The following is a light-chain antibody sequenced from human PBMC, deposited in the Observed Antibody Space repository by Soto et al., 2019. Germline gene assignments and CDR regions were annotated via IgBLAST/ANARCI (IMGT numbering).Light chain of an antibody. CDR3: SSFTSSNPHV. CDR2: DVN. J-gene: IGLJ1*01. CDR1: SSDIGAYNR. V-gene: IGLV2-18*02. Sequence: QSVLTQPPSVSGSPGQSVAISCTGTSSDIGAYNRVSWYQQPPGTAPKLMIYDVNNRPSGVPDRFSGSKSGNTASLTISGLQADDEADYYCSSFTSSNPHVFGTGTKVTVL.